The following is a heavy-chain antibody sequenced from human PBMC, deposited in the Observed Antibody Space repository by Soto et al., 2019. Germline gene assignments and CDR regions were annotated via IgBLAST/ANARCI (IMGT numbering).Heavy chain of an antibody. Sequence: ASVKVSCKASGGAFGSNAISWVRQAPGQGLEWMGGMNPISGNTGNAQKFQDRVTMTRNTSTSTAYMELSSLRSEDTAVYYCARGFYSSGWYYYYYYGMDVWGQGTTVTVSS. CDR2: MNPISGNT. V-gene: IGHV1-8*01. CDR3: ARGFYSSGWYYYYYYGMDV. J-gene: IGHJ6*02. D-gene: IGHD6-19*01. CDR1: GGAFGSNA.